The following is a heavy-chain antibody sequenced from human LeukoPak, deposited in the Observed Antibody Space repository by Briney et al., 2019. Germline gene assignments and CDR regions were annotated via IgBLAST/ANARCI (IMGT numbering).Heavy chain of an antibody. Sequence: GGSLRLSCAASGFTFSSYAMSWVRQAPGKGLEWVSAISGSGGSTSYADSVKGRFTISRDNAKNTLYLQMNSLRAEDTAVYYCAREDSSGPTIKYFQHWGQGTLVTVSS. CDR3: AREDSSGPTIKYFQH. V-gene: IGHV3-23*01. J-gene: IGHJ1*01. CDR1: GFTFSSYA. CDR2: ISGSGGST. D-gene: IGHD6-19*01.